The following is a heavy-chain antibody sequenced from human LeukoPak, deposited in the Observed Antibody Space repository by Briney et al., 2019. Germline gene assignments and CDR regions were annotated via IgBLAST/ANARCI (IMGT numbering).Heavy chain of an antibody. Sequence: ASVKVSCKASGYTFTSYGISWVRQAPGQGLEWMGWISAYNGNTNYAQKLQGRVTMTTDTSTSTAYVELRSLRSDDTAVYYCARDYRPWEPFDYWGQGTLVTVSS. D-gene: IGHD4-4*01. CDR2: ISAYNGNT. CDR3: ARDYRPWEPFDY. V-gene: IGHV1-18*01. CDR1: GYTFTSYG. J-gene: IGHJ4*02.